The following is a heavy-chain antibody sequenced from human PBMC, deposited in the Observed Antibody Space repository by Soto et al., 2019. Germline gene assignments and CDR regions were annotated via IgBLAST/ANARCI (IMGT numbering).Heavy chain of an antibody. J-gene: IGHJ4*02. CDR2: ISGGGGNV. D-gene: IGHD3-3*01. V-gene: IGHV3-23*01. CDR1: GFTFSSFA. Sequence: GSLRLSCAASGFTFSSFAMHWVRQSPRRGLEWVAMISGGGGNVYYTDAVEGRFTVSRDNYRDFVYLELGSLTGDDAAVYYCAKDFERSAFDHWGQGTPVTVSS. CDR3: AKDFERSAFDH.